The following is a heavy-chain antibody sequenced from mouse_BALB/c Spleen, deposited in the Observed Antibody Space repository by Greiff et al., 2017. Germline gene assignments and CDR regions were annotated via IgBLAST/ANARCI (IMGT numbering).Heavy chain of an antibody. J-gene: IGHJ4*01. CDR1: GYTFTSYV. CDR3: ARGRGYYRYDEAMDY. D-gene: IGHD2-14*01. CDR2: INPYNDGT. Sequence: EVQLQQSGPELVKPGASVKMSCKASGYTFTSYVMHWVKQKPGQGLEWIGYINPYNDGTKYNEKFKGKATLTSDKSSSTAYMELSSLTSEDSAVYYCARGRGYYRYDEAMDYWGQGTSVTVSS. V-gene: IGHV1-14*01.